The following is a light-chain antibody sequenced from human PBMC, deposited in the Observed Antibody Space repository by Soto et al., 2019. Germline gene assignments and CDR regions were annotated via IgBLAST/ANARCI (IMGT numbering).Light chain of an antibody. CDR3: QQRSNWPSIT. CDR1: QSFRGL. Sequence: VLTQSPVTLSLSPGERATLSCRASQSFRGLLAWYQQKPGQAPRLLIYDAYNRATGIPPRFSGSGSGTDFTLTISSLEPEDFAVYYCQQRSNWPSITFGQGTRLEI. V-gene: IGKV3-11*01. CDR2: DAY. J-gene: IGKJ5*01.